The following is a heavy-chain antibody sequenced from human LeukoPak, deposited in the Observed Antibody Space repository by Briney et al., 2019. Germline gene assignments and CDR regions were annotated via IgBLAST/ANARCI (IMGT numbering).Heavy chain of an antibody. CDR1: GGSINSSSYY. CDR3: ARQISGGKFDY. D-gene: IGHD3-16*01. Sequence: SETLSLTCTVSGGSINSSSYYWGWIRQPPGKGLEWIGSIYYSGSTYYNPSLKSRVTISVDTSKNQFSLKLSSVTAADTAVYYCARQISGGKFDYWGQGTLVTVSS. CDR2: IYYSGST. V-gene: IGHV4-39*01. J-gene: IGHJ4*02.